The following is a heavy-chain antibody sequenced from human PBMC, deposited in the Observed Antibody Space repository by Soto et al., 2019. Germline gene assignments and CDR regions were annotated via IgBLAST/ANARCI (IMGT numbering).Heavy chain of an antibody. V-gene: IGHV1-69*01. CDR1: GGTFSSYA. CDR2: IIPISGTA. D-gene: IGHD3-16*01. CDR3: ARGLRVPTVDYYYGMCV. J-gene: IGHJ6*02. Sequence: QVQLVQSGAEVKKPGSSVTVSCKASGGTFSSYAISWVRQAPGQGLEWMGGIIPISGTANSAQKFQGRVTITADESPSTAYRELSSLRSEDTAVEYCARGLRVPTVDYYYGMCVRCQGTTGIFSS.